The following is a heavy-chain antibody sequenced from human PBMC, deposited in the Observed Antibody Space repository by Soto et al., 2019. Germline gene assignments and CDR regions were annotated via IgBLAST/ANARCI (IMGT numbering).Heavy chain of an antibody. D-gene: IGHD3-10*01. CDR2: INSDGSST. CDR1: GFTFSSYW. Sequence: GGSLRLSCAASGFTFSSYWMHWVRQAPGKGLVWVSRINSDGSSTSYADSGKGRFTISRDNAKNTLYLQMNSLRADDTAVYYCARSVWFGELGHYYGMDVWGQGTTVTVSS. J-gene: IGHJ6*02. CDR3: ARSVWFGELGHYYGMDV. V-gene: IGHV3-74*01.